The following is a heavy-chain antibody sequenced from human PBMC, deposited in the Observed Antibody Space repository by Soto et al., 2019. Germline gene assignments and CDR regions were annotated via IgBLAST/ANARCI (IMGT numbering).Heavy chain of an antibody. CDR3: ARVGIAAAGNNWFDP. CDR2: INHSGST. Sequence: PSETLSLTCAVYGGSFSGYYWSWIRQPPGKGLEWIGEINHSGSTNYNPSLKSRVTISVDTSKNQFSLELSSVTAADTAVYYCARVGIAAAGNNWFDPWGQGTLVTVS. CDR1: GGSFSGYY. J-gene: IGHJ5*02. D-gene: IGHD6-13*01. V-gene: IGHV4-34*01.